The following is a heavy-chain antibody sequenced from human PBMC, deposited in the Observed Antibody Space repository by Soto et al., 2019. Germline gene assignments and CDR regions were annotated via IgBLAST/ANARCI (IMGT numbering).Heavy chain of an antibody. Sequence: GGSLRLSCAASGFTFSSYGMHWVRQAPGKGLEWVAVISYDGSNKYYADSVKGRFTISRDNSKNTLYLQMNSLRAEDTAVYYCAKAQYGDEDDDAFDIWGQGTMVTVSS. J-gene: IGHJ3*02. CDR2: ISYDGSNK. CDR1: GFTFSSYG. CDR3: AKAQYGDEDDDAFDI. V-gene: IGHV3-30*18. D-gene: IGHD4-17*01.